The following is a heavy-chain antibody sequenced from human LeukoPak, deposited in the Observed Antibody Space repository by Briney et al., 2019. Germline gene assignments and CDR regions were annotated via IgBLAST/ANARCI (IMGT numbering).Heavy chain of an antibody. CDR2: ISGSGGST. CDR3: AGGTTVTTYSYYGMDV. Sequence: GGSLRLSCAASGFTFSSYAMSWVRQAPGKGLECFSAISGSGGSTYYADSVKGRFTISRDNSKNTLYLQMNSLRAEDTAVYYCAGGTTVTTYSYYGMDVWGQGTTVTVSS. D-gene: IGHD4-17*01. J-gene: IGHJ6*02. V-gene: IGHV3-23*01. CDR1: GFTFSSYA.